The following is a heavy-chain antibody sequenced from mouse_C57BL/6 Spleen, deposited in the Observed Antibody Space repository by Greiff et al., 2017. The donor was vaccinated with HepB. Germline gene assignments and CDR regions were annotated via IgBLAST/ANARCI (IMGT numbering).Heavy chain of an antibody. CDR1: GYTFTSYW. CDR3: ARNSLGGYGSSWYFDV. Sequence: QVQLKQPGAELVKPGASVKLSCKASGYTFTSYWMHWVKQRPGQGLEWIGMIYPNSGSTNYNEKFKSKATLTVDKSSSTAYMQLGSLTSEDSAVYYCARNSLGGYGSSWYFDVWGTGTTVTVSS. D-gene: IGHD1-1*01. CDR2: IYPNSGST. J-gene: IGHJ1*03. V-gene: IGHV1-64*01.